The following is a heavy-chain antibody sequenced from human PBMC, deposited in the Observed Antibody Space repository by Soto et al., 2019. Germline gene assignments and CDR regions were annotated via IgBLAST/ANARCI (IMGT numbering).Heavy chain of an antibody. D-gene: IGHD2-2*01. V-gene: IGHV3-23*01. CDR1: GFTFSSYA. Sequence: PGGSLRLSCAASGFTFSSYAMSWVRQAPGKGLEWVSAISGSGGSTYYADSVKGRFTISRDNSKNTLYLQMNSLRAEDTAVYYCAKDVGYCSSTSCPGDYWGQGTLVTVSS. CDR2: ISGSGGST. J-gene: IGHJ4*02. CDR3: AKDVGYCSSTSCPGDY.